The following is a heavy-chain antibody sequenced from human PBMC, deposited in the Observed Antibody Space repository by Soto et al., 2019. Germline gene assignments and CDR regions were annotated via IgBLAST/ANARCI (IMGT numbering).Heavy chain of an antibody. CDR1: GYRFTNYW. V-gene: IGHV5-10-1*01. Sequence: GESLKISCKGSGYRFTNYWISWVRQMPGKGLEWMGIVDPTDSYDNYSPSFQGHVTISADKSISTAYLQWSSLKASDTAMYYCARESTLTTHSFYSMDVGCQGTTVTVSS. CDR2: VDPTDSYD. D-gene: IGHD4-4*01. CDR3: ARESTLTTHSFYSMDV. J-gene: IGHJ6*02.